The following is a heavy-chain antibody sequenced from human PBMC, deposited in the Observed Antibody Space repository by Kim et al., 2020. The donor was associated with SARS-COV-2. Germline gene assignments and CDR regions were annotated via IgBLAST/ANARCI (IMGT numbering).Heavy chain of an antibody. Sequence: ASVKVSCKASGYTFTSYAMHWVRQAPGQRLEWMGWINAGNGNTKYSQKFQGRVTITRDTSASTAYMELSSLRSEDTAVYYCARDGPTTYYYGSGSRYFDYWGQGTLVTVSS. V-gene: IGHV1-3*01. CDR2: INAGNGNT. D-gene: IGHD3-10*01. CDR1: GYTFTSYA. J-gene: IGHJ4*02. CDR3: ARDGPTTYYYGSGSRYFDY.